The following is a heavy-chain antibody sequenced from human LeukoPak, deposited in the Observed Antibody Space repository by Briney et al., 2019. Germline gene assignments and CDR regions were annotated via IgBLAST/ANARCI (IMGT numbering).Heavy chain of an antibody. V-gene: IGHV1-8*01. J-gene: IGHJ6*02. CDR3: AKGKKIPGMTGTTDYYYGMDV. CDR1: GYTFTSYD. D-gene: IGHD1-7*01. CDR2: MNPNSGNT. Sequence: ASVKVSCKASGYTFTSYDINWVRQATGQGLEWMGWMNPNSGNTGYAQKFQGRVTMTRNTSISTAYMELSSLRSEDTAVYYRAKGKKIPGMTGTTDYYYGMDVWGQGTTVTVSS.